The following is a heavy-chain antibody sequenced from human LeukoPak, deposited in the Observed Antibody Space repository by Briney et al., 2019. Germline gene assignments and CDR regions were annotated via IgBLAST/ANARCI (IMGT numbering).Heavy chain of an antibody. V-gene: IGHV4-38-2*02. CDR1: GYSISSGYY. J-gene: IGHJ4*02. CDR2: IYHSGST. D-gene: IGHD3-3*01. CDR3: AVNDFWSGYPFDY. Sequence: KPSETLSLTCTVPGYSISSGYYWGWIRQPPGKGLEWIGSIYHSGSTYYNPSLKSRVTISVDTSKNQFSLKLSSVTAADTAVYYCAVNDFWSGYPFDYWGQGTLVTVSS.